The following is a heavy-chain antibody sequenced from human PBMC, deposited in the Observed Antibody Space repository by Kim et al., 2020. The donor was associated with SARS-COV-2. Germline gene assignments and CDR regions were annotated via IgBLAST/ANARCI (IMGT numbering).Heavy chain of an antibody. V-gene: IGHV3-48*04. CDR1: GFTFSSYS. D-gene: IGHD2-15*01. CDR2: ISSSASSI. CDR3: VRDRGCSWGYFFDY. J-gene: IGHJ4*01. Sequence: GGSLRVSCAASGFTFSSYSLNWVRQAPGKGLEWVSYISSSASSIYYADSVRGRFTISRDNARTSLYLQMNSLRAEDTAVYYCVRDRGCSWGYFFDYWRQG.